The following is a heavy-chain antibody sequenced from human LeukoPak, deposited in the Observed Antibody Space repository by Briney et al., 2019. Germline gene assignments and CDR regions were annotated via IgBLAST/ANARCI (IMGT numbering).Heavy chain of an antibody. CDR1: GGSISSYY. CDR3: ARFRAYGDYEYYFDY. Sequence: SETLSLTCTVSGGSISSYYWSWIRQPPGKGLEWIGYIYYSGSTNYNPSLKSRVTISVDTSKNQFSLKLSSVTAADTAVYYCARFRAYGDYEYYFDYWGQGTLVTVSS. J-gene: IGHJ4*02. CDR2: IYYSGST. D-gene: IGHD4-17*01. V-gene: IGHV4-59*12.